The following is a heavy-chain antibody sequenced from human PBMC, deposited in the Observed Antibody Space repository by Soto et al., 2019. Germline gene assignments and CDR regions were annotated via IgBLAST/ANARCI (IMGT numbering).Heavy chain of an antibody. V-gene: IGHV3-23*01. D-gene: IGHD4-17*01. CDR3: AKDTRYGDYVRWSAS. CDR2: ITASGGRT. J-gene: IGHJ5*01. Sequence: EVHLLESGGGLVQPGGSLRLSCTASGFTFSSSAMTWVRQAPGSGLEGVSGITASGGRTYYADSVKGGFTISRDNSKSTLYLQMNSLRAEDTAVYYWAKDTRYGDYVRWSASWGQGTLVTVSS. CDR1: GFTFSSSA.